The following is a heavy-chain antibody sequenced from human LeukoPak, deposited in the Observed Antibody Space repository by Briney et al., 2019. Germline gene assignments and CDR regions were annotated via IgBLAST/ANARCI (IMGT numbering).Heavy chain of an antibody. CDR2: INPNSGGT. CDR3: ARGNSVGLRWLRYYYYGIDV. J-gene: IGHJ6*02. D-gene: IGHD4-23*01. V-gene: IGHV1-2*02. CDR1: GYTFTGYY. Sequence: ASVKVSCKASGYTFTGYYMHWVRQAPGQGLEWMGWINPNSGGTNYAQKFQGRVTMTRDTSISTAYMELSRLRSDDTAVYYCARGNSVGLRWLRYYYYGIDVWGQGTTVTVSS.